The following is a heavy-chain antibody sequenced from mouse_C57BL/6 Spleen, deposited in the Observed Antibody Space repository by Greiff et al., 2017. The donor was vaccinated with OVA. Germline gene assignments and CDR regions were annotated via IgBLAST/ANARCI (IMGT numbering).Heavy chain of an antibody. D-gene: IGHD1-2*01. CDR2: IYPGDGDT. CDR1: GYAFSSSW. V-gene: IGHV1-82*01. J-gene: IGHJ2*01. Sequence: VQLVESGPELVKPGASVKISCTASGYAFSSSWMNWVKQRPGQGLEWIGRIYPGDGDTNYTGKFKGKATLAADKASSTAYMQISSLTSEDSAVYFCAITARDYWGQGTTLTVSS. CDR3: AITARDY.